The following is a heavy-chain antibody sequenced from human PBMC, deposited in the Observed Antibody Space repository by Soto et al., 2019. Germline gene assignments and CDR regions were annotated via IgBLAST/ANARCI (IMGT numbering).Heavy chain of an antibody. D-gene: IGHD2-15*01. V-gene: IGHV1-18*04. Sequence: ASVKVSCKASGYTFTSYGISWVRQAPGQGLDWMGWISAYNGNTKYAQDLQGRVTMTTDTSTSTAYTELRSLRSDDTAMYYCARFTGGSYHKYYFYYGLDVWGQGTTVTVSS. CDR1: GYTFTSYG. J-gene: IGHJ6*02. CDR3: ARFTGGSYHKYYFYYGLDV. CDR2: ISAYNGNT.